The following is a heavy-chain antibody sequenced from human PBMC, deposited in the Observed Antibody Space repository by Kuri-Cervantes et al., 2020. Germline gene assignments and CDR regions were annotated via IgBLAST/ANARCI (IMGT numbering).Heavy chain of an antibody. J-gene: IGHJ4*02. V-gene: IGHV3-74*01. CDR1: GFTFSSYW. CDR2: INSDGSST. Sequence: GESLKISCAASGFTFSSYWMHWVRQAPGKGLGWVSRINSDGSSTSYEDSVKGRFTISRDNAKNTLYLQMNSLRAEDTAVYYCTRDIRGRGSETDLLFDYWGQGTLVTVSS. D-gene: IGHD1-14*01. CDR3: TRDIRGRGSETDLLFDY.